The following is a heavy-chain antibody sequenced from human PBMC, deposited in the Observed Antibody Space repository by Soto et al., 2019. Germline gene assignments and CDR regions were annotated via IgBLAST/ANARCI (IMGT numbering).Heavy chain of an antibody. CDR3: ARDPGSSAFDI. V-gene: IGHV3-7*04. D-gene: IGHD2-2*01. CDR1: GFTFSTYW. Sequence: EVQLVESGGGVVQPGGSLRLSCAASGFTFSTYWMSWVRHAPGKGPEFVANIKEDGGVENYVDSVRGRFTISRDNAKNSVYLQMNSLRSEDTAVYYCARDPGSSAFDIWGQGAVVTVSS. J-gene: IGHJ3*02. CDR2: IKEDGGVE.